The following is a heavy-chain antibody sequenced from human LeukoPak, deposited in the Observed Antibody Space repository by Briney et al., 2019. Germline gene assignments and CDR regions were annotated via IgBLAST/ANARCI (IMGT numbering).Heavy chain of an antibody. D-gene: IGHD6-13*01. J-gene: IGHJ4*02. CDR1: GGSINSGGYY. CDR2: SYYSGNT. V-gene: IGHV4-31*02. CDR3: ARGLAANYFFDY. Sequence: SETLSLTCTVSGGSINSGGYYWSWIRQHPGKGLECIGYSYYSGNTYYNPSLKSPVTLSVDTSMHQFSLKVISVTAADTAVYYCARGLAANYFFDYWGQGTLVTVSS.